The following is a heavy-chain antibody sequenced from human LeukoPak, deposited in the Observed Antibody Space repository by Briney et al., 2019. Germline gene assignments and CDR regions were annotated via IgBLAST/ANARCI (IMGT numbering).Heavy chain of an antibody. Sequence: SVKVSCKASGYTFTSYDISWVRQDPAQGLEWVGGVIPIFGTANYAQKVQGTVTITAVKSTSTAYMELSSLRSEDTAVYYCATDEYSSSSLYYYYYYMDVWGKGTTVTVSS. V-gene: IGHV1-69*06. D-gene: IGHD6-6*01. CDR1: GYTFTSYD. CDR3: ATDEYSSSSLYYYYYYMDV. J-gene: IGHJ6*03. CDR2: VIPIFGTA.